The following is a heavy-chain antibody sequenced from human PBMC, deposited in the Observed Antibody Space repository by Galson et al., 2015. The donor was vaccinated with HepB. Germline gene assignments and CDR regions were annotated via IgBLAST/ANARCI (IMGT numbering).Heavy chain of an antibody. CDR3: ATMGTSGVIVVLPAARSWFDP. D-gene: IGHD2-2*01. CDR2: ISGNGGGT. Sequence: SLRLSCAASGFTFSSYAMSWVRQAPGKGLEWVSAISGNGGGTYYADSVKGRFTISRDNSKSTLYLHMNSLRAEDTAVYYCATMGTSGVIVVLPAARSWFDPWGQGTLVTVSS. V-gene: IGHV3-23*01. J-gene: IGHJ5*02. CDR1: GFTFSSYA.